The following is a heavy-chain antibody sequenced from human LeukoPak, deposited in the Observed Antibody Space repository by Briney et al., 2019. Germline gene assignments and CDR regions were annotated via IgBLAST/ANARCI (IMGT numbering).Heavy chain of an antibody. D-gene: IGHD5-12*01. CDR3: AKDPGDIVATGGWFDP. CDR2: ISWNSGSI. V-gene: IGHV3-9*01. Sequence: PTGGSLRLSCAASGFTFDDYAMHWVRQAPGKGLEWVAGISWNSGSIGYADSVKGRFTIFRDNAKNSLYLQMNSLRAEDTALYYCAKDPGDIVATGGWFDPWGQGTLVTVSS. J-gene: IGHJ5*02. CDR1: GFTFDDYA.